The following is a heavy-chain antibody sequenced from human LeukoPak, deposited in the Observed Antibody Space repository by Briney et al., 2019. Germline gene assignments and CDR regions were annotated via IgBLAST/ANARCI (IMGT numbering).Heavy chain of an antibody. CDR2: MYYSGST. Sequence: SETLSLTCTVSGGSISSYYWSWIRQPPGKGLEWIGYMYYSGSTYYNPSLKSRVTISLDTPKNQFSLRLNSVTAADTAVYYCARGVAGYGPYDYWGQGTLVTVSS. V-gene: IGHV4-59*01. CDR1: GGSISSYY. CDR3: ARGVAGYGPYDY. D-gene: IGHD5-12*01. J-gene: IGHJ4*02.